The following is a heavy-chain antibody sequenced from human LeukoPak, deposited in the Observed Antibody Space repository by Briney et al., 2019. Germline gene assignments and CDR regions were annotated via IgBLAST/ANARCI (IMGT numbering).Heavy chain of an antibody. CDR2: IKQDGSEK. CDR1: GFTFSSYW. Sequence: GGSLRLSCAASGFTFSSYWMSWVRQAPGKGLEWVANIKQDGSEKYYVDSVKGRFTISRDNAKNSLYLQMNSLRAEDTAVYYCARGGSYGPADFGYWGQGTLVTVSS. D-gene: IGHD5-18*01. CDR3: ARGGSYGPADFGY. V-gene: IGHV3-7*01. J-gene: IGHJ4*02.